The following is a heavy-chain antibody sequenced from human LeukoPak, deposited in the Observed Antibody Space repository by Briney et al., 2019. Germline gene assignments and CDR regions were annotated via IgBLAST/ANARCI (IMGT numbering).Heavy chain of an antibody. J-gene: IGHJ4*02. D-gene: IGHD1-26*01. CDR2: ISSSSYI. CDR1: GFTFSSYS. V-gene: IGHV3-21*01. Sequence: PGGSLRLSCAASGFTFSSYSMNWVRQAPGKGLEWVSSISSSSYIYYADSVKGRFTISRDNAKNSLYLQTNSLRAEDTAVYYCARGPIVGATPFDYWGQGTLVTVSS. CDR3: ARGPIVGATPFDY.